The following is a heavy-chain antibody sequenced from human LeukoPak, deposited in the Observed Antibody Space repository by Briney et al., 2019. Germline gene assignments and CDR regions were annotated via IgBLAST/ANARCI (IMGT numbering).Heavy chain of an antibody. CDR1: GFIFSRYW. D-gene: IGHD1-26*01. V-gene: IGHV3-7*01. Sequence: GGSLTLSCAASGFIFSRYWMSWVRQAPGKGLEWVANTKQDGSEKYYLESVKGRFTISRDNAKNSLNLHMNSLRGEDTAVYYCALSSGNYAIPFDYWGQGTLVTVSS. CDR3: ALSSGNYAIPFDY. J-gene: IGHJ4*02. CDR2: TKQDGSEK.